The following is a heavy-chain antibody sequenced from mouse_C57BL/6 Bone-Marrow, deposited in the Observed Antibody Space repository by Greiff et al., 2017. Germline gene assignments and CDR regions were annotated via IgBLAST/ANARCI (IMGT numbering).Heavy chain of an antibody. J-gene: IGHJ2*01. CDR3: ARDRRGGPDFDY. CDR1: GYSITSGYY. D-gene: IGHD3-3*01. Sequence: EVKLQESGPGLVKPSQSLSLTCSVTGYSITSGYYWNWIRQYPGNKLEWMGYISYDGSNNYNPSLKNRISITRDTSKNQFFLKLNSVTTEDTATYYGARDRRGGPDFDYWGQGTTLTVSS. V-gene: IGHV3-6*01. CDR2: ISYDGSN.